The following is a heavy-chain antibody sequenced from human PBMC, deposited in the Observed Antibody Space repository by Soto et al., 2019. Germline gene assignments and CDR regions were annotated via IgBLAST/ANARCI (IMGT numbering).Heavy chain of an antibody. CDR1: GGSFSGYY. CDR2: INHSGST. J-gene: IGHJ4*02. CDR3: ARVRMDIVATIDY. D-gene: IGHD5-12*01. Sequence: PSETLSLTCAVYGGSFSGYYWSWIRQPPGKGLEWIGEINHSGSTNYNPSLKSRATISVDTSKNQFSLKLSSVTAADTAVYYCARVRMDIVATIDYWGQGTLVTVSS. V-gene: IGHV4-34*01.